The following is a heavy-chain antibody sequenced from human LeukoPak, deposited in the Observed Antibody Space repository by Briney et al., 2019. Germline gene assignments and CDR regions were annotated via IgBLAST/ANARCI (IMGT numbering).Heavy chain of an antibody. J-gene: IGHJ6*03. CDR2: IYYSGST. Sequence: SETLSLTCAVSGGSLSGYYWTWIRQPPGKGLEWIGYIYYSGSTNYNPSLKSRVTISVDTSKNQFSLKLSSVTAADTAVYYCARYYYYDSSGYPPYYYYYMDVWGKGTTVTISS. D-gene: IGHD3-22*01. CDR1: GGSLSGYY. V-gene: IGHV4-59*01. CDR3: ARYYYYDSSGYPPYYYYYMDV.